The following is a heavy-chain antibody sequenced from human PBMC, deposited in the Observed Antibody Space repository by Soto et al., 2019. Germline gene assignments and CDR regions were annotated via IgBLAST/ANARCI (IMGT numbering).Heavy chain of an antibody. V-gene: IGHV3-30-3*01. CDR1: GFTFSDYT. CDR2: ISYDGNNK. D-gene: IGHD3-10*01. J-gene: IGHJ5*02. CDR3: AKDHYPPGSALNWAVNWFEE. Sequence: QVQLVESGGGVVQPGRSLRLSCAASGFTFSDYTIHWVRQAPGKGLEWVAVISYDGNNKKYADSVEGRFTISRDNSKNTLSLQLNSLRDEDTAVYYCAKDHYPPGSALNWAVNWFEEWGQGTLVTVSS.